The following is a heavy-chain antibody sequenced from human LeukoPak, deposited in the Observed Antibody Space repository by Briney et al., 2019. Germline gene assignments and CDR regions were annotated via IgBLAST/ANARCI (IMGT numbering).Heavy chain of an antibody. D-gene: IGHD3-22*01. V-gene: IGHV3-23*01. Sequence: GGSLRLSCAASGFTFSSYWMSWVRQAPGKGLEWASSISGSGPSTDYADSVKGRFTISRDKSKNTLYLQMNSLRAEDTAVYYCARLPTFYYDSSHYHYDYWGQGTLVTVSS. CDR3: ARLPTFYYDSSHYHYDY. CDR2: ISGSGPST. J-gene: IGHJ4*02. CDR1: GFTFSSYW.